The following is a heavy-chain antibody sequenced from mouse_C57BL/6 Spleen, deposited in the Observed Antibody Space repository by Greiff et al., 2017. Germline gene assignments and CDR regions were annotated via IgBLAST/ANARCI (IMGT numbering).Heavy chain of an antibody. CDR1: GYSITSGYY. CDR3: ARAGSYFDY. Sequence: ESGPGLVKPSQSLSLTCSVTGYSITSGYYWNWIRQFPGNKLEWMGYISYDGSNNYNPSLKNRISITRDTSKNQFFLKLNSVTTEDTATYYCARAGSYFDYWGQGTTLTVSS. V-gene: IGHV3-6*01. CDR2: ISYDGSN. J-gene: IGHJ2*01.